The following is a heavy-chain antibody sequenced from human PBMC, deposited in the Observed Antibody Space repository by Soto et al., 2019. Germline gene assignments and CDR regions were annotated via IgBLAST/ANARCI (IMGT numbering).Heavy chain of an antibody. D-gene: IGHD3-10*01. CDR2: INHSGST. V-gene: IGHV4-34*01. Sequence: PSETLSLTCAVYGGSFSGYYWSWIRQPPGKGLEWIGEINHSGSTNYNPSLKSRVTISVDTSKNQFPLKLSSVTAADTAVYYCARGRSIGSGSYYNGPLRLDYWGQGTLVTVSS. J-gene: IGHJ4*02. CDR3: ARGRSIGSGSYYNGPLRLDY. CDR1: GGSFSGYY.